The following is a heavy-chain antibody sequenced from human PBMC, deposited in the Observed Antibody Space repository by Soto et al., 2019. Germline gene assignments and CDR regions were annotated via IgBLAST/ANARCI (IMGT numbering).Heavy chain of an antibody. Sequence: QVQLVESGGGVVQPGRSLRLSCAASGFTFSSYAMHWVRQAPGKGLEWVAVIWYDGSNKYYADSVKGRFTISRDNSKNTLYLQMKSLRAEAEAVYYCARDCCSSTSCYRWGWYFDLWGRGTLVTVSS. J-gene: IGHJ2*01. CDR3: ARDCCSSTSCYRWGWYFDL. V-gene: IGHV3-33*01. CDR2: IWYDGSNK. CDR1: GFTFSSYA. D-gene: IGHD2-2*01.